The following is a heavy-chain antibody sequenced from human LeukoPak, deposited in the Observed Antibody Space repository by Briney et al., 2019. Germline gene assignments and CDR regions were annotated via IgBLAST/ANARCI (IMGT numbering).Heavy chain of an antibody. CDR2: MNPNSGNT. V-gene: IGHV1-8*01. Sequence: ASVKVSCKASGYTFTSYDINWVRQATGQGLEWMGWMNPNSGNTGYAQKFQGRVTITADKSTSTAYMKLSSLRSEDTAVYYCARAYSGSYRNYYYYGMDVWGQGTTVTVSS. J-gene: IGHJ6*02. CDR1: GYTFTSYD. CDR3: ARAYSGSYRNYYYYGMDV. D-gene: IGHD3-10*01.